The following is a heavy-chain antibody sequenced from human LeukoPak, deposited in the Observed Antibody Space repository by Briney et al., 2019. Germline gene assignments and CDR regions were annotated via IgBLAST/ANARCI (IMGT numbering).Heavy chain of an antibody. CDR2: IYYTGST. J-gene: IGHJ3*01. Sequence: SETLSLTCTVSGGSISGRYWSWIRQPPGKGLEWIGYIYYTGSTNYNPSLRRRVTISLDTSKSQFSPKLSSLTAADTAVYYCARLTNAFDVWGQGTMVTVSS. CDR3: ARLTNAFDV. CDR1: GGSISGRY. V-gene: IGHV4-59*08. D-gene: IGHD1-1*01.